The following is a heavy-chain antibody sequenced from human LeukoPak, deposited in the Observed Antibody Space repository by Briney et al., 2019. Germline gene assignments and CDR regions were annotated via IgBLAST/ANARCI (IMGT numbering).Heavy chain of an antibody. Sequence: PSQTLSLTCTVSGGSISSGDYYWSWIRQPPGKGLEWIGYIYYSGSTYYNPSLKSRVTISVDTSKNQFSLKLSSVTAADTAVYYCARTNQILGKFDYWGQGTLVTVSS. D-gene: IGHD1-14*01. J-gene: IGHJ4*02. CDR2: IYYSGST. CDR1: GGSISSGDYY. V-gene: IGHV4-30-4*01. CDR3: ARTNQILGKFDY.